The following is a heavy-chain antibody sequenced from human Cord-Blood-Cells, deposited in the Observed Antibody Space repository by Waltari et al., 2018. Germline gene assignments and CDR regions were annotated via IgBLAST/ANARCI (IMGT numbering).Heavy chain of an antibody. Sequence: QVQLVQSGAEVKKPGASVKVSCKASGYTFTSYAMHWVRQAPGQRLEWMGWINAGNGNTKYSQKFQGRVTITRDTSASTAYMELSSLRSEDTAVYYCVRIPLGYSYYYYGMDVWGQGTTVTVSS. J-gene: IGHJ6*02. CDR1: GYTFTSYA. CDR2: INAGNGNT. V-gene: IGHV1-3*01. CDR3: VRIPLGYSYYYYGMDV. D-gene: IGHD6-13*01.